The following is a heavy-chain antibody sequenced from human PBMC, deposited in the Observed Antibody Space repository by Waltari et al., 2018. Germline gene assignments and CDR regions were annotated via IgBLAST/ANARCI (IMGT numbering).Heavy chain of an antibody. CDR3: ATYRWLGY. D-gene: IGHD3-10*01. V-gene: IGHV3-7*03. CDR1: QFPFSTYW. Sequence: EVQLVESGGGLVQPGGSLRLSCAVSQFPFSTYWMTWVRQAPGRGLEWVANINYDGSEKNYVDSVRGRFTISRDNARNSLYLQMDSLTTEDTAMYYFATYRWLGYWGQGTLVTVSS. CDR2: INYDGSEK. J-gene: IGHJ4*02.